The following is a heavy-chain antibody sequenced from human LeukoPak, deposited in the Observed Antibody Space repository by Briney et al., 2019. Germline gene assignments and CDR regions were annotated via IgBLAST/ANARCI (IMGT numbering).Heavy chain of an antibody. J-gene: IGHJ4*02. Sequence: GGSLRLSRAASGFTFSSYAMSWVRQAPGKGLEWVSAISGSGGSTYYADSVKGRFTISRDNSKDTLYLQMNSLRAEDTAVYYCAKSGWFGELYYFDYWGQGTLVTVSS. CDR2: ISGSGGST. CDR3: AKSGWFGELYYFDY. CDR1: GFTFSSYA. D-gene: IGHD3-10*01. V-gene: IGHV3-23*01.